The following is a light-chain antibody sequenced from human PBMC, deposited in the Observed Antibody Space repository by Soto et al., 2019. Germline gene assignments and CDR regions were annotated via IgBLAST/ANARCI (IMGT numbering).Light chain of an antibody. CDR1: QSVSSSY. CDR3: QQCDSSPVLT. Sequence: EIVLTQSPGTLSLSPGERATLSCRASQSVSSSYLAWYQQKPGQAPRLLIYGASSRATGIPDRCSGSGSGTDFTLTISRLEPEDFAVYYCQQCDSSPVLTFGGGTKVEI. CDR2: GAS. J-gene: IGKJ4*01. V-gene: IGKV3-20*01.